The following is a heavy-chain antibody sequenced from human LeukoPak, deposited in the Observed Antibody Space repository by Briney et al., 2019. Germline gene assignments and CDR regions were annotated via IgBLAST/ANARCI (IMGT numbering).Heavy chain of an antibody. CDR2: ISSSSSYI. V-gene: IGHV3-21*01. CDR1: GFIFSRYS. J-gene: IGHJ6*03. Sequence: GGSLRLSCAASGFIFSRYSMNWVRQAPGKGLEWVSSISSSSSYIYYADSMKGRFTISRDNARKTLYLQLNSLRPEDTAVYYCARELGSSSGYYYMDVWGKGTTVTVSS. D-gene: IGHD6-6*01. CDR3: ARELGSSSGYYYMDV.